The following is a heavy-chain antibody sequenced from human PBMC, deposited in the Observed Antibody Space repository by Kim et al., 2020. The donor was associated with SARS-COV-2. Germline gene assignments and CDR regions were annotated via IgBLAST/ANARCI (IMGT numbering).Heavy chain of an antibody. CDR3: AREIDCSGGSCYSLFDY. Sequence: LKSRVTISVDTSKNQFSLKLSSVTAADTAVYYCAREIDCSGGSCYSLFDYWGQGTLVTVSS. J-gene: IGHJ4*02. D-gene: IGHD2-15*01. V-gene: IGHV4-39*07.